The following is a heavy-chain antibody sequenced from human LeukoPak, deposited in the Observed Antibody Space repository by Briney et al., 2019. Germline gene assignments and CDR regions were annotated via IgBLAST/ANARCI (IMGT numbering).Heavy chain of an antibody. D-gene: IGHD6-19*01. CDR1: GYTFTGYY. V-gene: IGHV1-8*02. J-gene: IGHJ4*02. CDR2: MNPNSGNT. Sequence: ASVKVSCKASGYTFTGYYMHWVRQATGQGLEWMGWMNPNSGNTGYAQNFQGRVTMTRNTSISTAYMELSSLRSEDTAVYCCARGAAVAGGGLDYWGQGTLVTVSS. CDR3: ARGAAVAGGGLDY.